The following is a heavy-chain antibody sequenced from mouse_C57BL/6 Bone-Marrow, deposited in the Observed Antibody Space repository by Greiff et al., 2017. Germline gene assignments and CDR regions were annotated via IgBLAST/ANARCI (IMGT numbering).Heavy chain of an antibody. CDR1: GYTFTSYW. V-gene: IGHV1-55*01. CDR3: ARPDSYWYCDV. Sequence: QVQLQQPGAELVKPGASVKMSCKASGYTFTSYWITWVKQRPGQGLEWIGDIYPGSGSTNYNEKFKSKATLTVATSSSTAYMQLSSLTSEDSAVYYCARPDSYWYCDVWGTGTTVTVSS. D-gene: IGHD2-13*01. CDR2: IYPGSGST. J-gene: IGHJ1*03.